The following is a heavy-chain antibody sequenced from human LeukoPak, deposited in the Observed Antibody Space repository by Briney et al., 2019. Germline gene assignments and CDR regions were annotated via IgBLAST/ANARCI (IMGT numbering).Heavy chain of an antibody. CDR3: ARGDWAPEY. V-gene: IGHV1-2*02. D-gene: IGHD3-9*01. CDR2: INPNSGGT. J-gene: IGHJ4*02. Sequence: ASVKVPCKASGYTFTGYYMHWVRQAPGQGLEWMGWINPNSGGTNYAQKFQGRVTMTRNTSISTAYMELSSLRSEDTAVYYCARGDWAPEYWGQGTLVTVSS. CDR1: GYTFTGYY.